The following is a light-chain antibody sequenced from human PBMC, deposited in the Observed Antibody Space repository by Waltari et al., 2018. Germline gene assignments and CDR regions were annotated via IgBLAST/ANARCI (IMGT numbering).Light chain of an antibody. V-gene: IGKV6-21*01. CDR1: QSIGSH. CDR3: HQSSTLPQT. CDR2: YAS. J-gene: IGKJ1*01. Sequence: EIVLTPSPDFQSVTPMEQVTMTCRASQSIGSHLHWYQQKPDQCPRLLIKYASQSLPGVPSRFSGSGSGTDFTLTIKSLEAEDAATYFCHQSSTLPQTFGQGTRVEIK.